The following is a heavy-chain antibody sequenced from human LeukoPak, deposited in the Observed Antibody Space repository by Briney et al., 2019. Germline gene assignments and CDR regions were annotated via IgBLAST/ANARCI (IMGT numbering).Heavy chain of an antibody. CDR1: GFIFRNHA. Sequence: GAFPRLSCAASGFIFRNHAMSWVRQAPGKGLEWVSAITGSGDTTYYADSVKGRFTISRDNSKNTLYVEMNTLRAEDTAVYYCAKWGDYDILTGYYVSDFWGQGTLVTVSS. CDR3: AKWGDYDILTGYYVSDF. J-gene: IGHJ4*02. V-gene: IGHV3-23*01. D-gene: IGHD3-9*01. CDR2: ITGSGDTT.